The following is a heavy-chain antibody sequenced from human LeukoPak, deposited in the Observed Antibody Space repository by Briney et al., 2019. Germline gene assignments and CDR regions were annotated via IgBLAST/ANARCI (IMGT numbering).Heavy chain of an antibody. D-gene: IGHD6-13*01. CDR1: GYTFTSYG. Sequence: ASVKVSCKASGYTFTSYGISWVRQAPGQGLEWMGWINPQSGDTYYAQKFQGRVALTRDTSISTAYMELSRLRSDDTAVYFCARDVTSTWYYFDSWGQGTLVTVSS. CDR3: ARDVTSTWYYFDS. J-gene: IGHJ4*02. V-gene: IGHV1-2*02. CDR2: INPQSGDT.